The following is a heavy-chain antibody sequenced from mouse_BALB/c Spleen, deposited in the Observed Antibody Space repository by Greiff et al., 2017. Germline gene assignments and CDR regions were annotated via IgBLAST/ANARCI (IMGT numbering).Heavy chain of an antibody. CDR2: INPSTGYT. Sequence: VQLQQSGAELAKPGASVKMSCKASGYTFTSYWMHWVKQRPGQGLEWIGYINPSTGYTEYNQKFKDKATLTADKSSSTAYMQLSSLTSEDSAVYYVSRGGYGNHLFAYWGQGTLVTVSA. CDR1: GYTFTSYW. J-gene: IGHJ3*01. CDR3: SRGGYGNHLFAY. D-gene: IGHD2-10*02. V-gene: IGHV1-7*01.